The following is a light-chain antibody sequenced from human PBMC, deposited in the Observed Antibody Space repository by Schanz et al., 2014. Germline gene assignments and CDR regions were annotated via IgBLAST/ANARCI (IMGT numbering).Light chain of an antibody. J-gene: IGLJ1*01. Sequence: QSALTQPASASGSPGQSVTISCTGTSSDVGGYNHVSWYQQHPGKAPKLMIYEGSKRPSGVSYRFSGSKSGYTASLTISGLQVEDGADYYCSSYTNINTPQYVFGTGTKLTVL. CDR2: EGS. CDR3: SSYTNINTPQYV. V-gene: IGLV2-14*01. CDR1: SSDVGGYNH.